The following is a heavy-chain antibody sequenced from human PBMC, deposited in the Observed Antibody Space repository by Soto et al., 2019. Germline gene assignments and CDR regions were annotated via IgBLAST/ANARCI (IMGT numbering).Heavy chain of an antibody. V-gene: IGHV4-4*02. J-gene: IGHJ6*03. Sequence: QVQLQESGPGLVKPSGTLSLTCAVSSGSISSSNWWSWVRQPPGKGLEWIGEIYHSGSTNYNPSLKSRVTISVDKSKNQFSLKLSSVTAADTALSYCASAGSSSGDSHYYYYYMDVWGKGNTVTDSS. CDR2: IYHSGST. D-gene: IGHD6-19*01. CDR3: ASAGSSSGDSHYYYYYMDV. CDR1: SGSISSSNW.